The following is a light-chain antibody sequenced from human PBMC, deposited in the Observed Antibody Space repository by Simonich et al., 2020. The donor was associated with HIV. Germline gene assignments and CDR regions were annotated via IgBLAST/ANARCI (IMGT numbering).Light chain of an antibody. J-gene: IGKJ3*01. CDR1: QSLLSSNGYNY. Sequence: DIVMTQSPLSLPVTPGEPASISCRSSQSLLSSNGYNYFDWYLQKPGQSPQLLIYLGSNRAAGVPDRFSGSGSGTDFTLKISRVEAEDVGVYYCMQALQTPFTFGPGTKVDIK. CDR3: MQALQTPFT. CDR2: LGS. V-gene: IGKV2-28*01.